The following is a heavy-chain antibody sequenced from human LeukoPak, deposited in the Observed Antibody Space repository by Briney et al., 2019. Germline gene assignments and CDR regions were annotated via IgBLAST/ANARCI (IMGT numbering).Heavy chain of an antibody. D-gene: IGHD1-26*01. CDR1: GFTFSSYE. Sequence: GGSLRLSCAASGFTFSSYEMNWVRQAPGKGLEWVSYISSSGSTTYYADSMKGRFTISRDNAKNSLYLQMNSLSAEDTAVYYCSTHRREPTKVRWFDSWGQGTLVTVSS. V-gene: IGHV3-48*03. J-gene: IGHJ5*01. CDR3: STHRREPTKVRWFDS. CDR2: ISSSGSTT.